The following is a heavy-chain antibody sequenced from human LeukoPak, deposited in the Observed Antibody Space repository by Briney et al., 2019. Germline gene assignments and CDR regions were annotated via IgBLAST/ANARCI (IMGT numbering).Heavy chain of an antibody. CDR3: AKDLPSLYYYDSSAQDY. CDR1: GFTFSSYA. Sequence: PGGSLRLSCAASGFTFSSYAMSWVRQAPGKGLEWDSAISGSGGSTYYADSVKGRFTISRDNSKNTLYLQMNSLRAEDTAVYYCAKDLPSLYYYDSSAQDYWGQGTLVTVSS. D-gene: IGHD3-22*01. V-gene: IGHV3-23*01. CDR2: ISGSGGST. J-gene: IGHJ4*02.